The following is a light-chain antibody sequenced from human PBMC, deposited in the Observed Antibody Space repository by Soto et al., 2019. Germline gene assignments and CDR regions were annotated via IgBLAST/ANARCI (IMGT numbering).Light chain of an antibody. V-gene: IGKV3D-15*01. CDR3: QQYDQWPIT. J-gene: IGKJ5*01. CDR1: QSVDSY. CDR2: GAS. Sequence: EIVLTQSPGTLSLSPGERATLSCRASQSVDSYLAWYQQKPGQAPRLLIYGASTRATGIPDRFSGSGSGTEFSFTVTSLQSEDFAVYYCQQYDQWPITFGQGTRLEI.